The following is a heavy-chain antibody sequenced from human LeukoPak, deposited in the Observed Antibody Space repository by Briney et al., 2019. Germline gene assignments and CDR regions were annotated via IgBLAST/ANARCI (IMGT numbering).Heavy chain of an antibody. CDR3: ARQGPAGWSGYTPLDY. D-gene: IGHD3-3*01. CDR1: GGSISSYY. Sequence: SETLSLTCTVSGGSISSYYWSWIRQPPGKGLEWIGYIYYSGSTNYNPSLKSRVTISVDTSKNQFSLKLSSVTAADTAVYYCARQGPAGWSGYTPLDYWGQGTLVTVSS. J-gene: IGHJ4*02. CDR2: IYYSGST. V-gene: IGHV4-59*08.